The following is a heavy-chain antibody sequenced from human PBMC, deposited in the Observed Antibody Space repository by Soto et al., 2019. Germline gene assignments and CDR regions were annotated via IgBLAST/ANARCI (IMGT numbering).Heavy chain of an antibody. D-gene: IGHD2-2*01. CDR2: TSNSAPT. CDR3: AKVSVPAAMSEAPWFDP. CDR1: GGSVSSYH. J-gene: IGHJ5*02. V-gene: IGHV4-59*08. Sequence: SETLSLTCTVSGGSVSSYHWSWIRQSPGKGLEWIGYTSNSAPTIYNPSLKSRVTISADTSKNQFSLRLSSVTAADTAVYYCAKVSVPAAMSEAPWFDPWGQGTLVTVSS.